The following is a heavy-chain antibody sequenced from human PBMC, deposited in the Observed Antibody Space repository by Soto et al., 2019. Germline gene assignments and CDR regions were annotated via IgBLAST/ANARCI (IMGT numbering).Heavy chain of an antibody. D-gene: IGHD2-2*01. Sequence: KTSETLSLTCTVSGGSISSGGYYWSWIRQHPGKGLEWIGYIYYSGSTYYNPSLKSRVTISVDTSKNQFSLKLSSVTAADTAVYYCARYVVVPAAWGHYYYYGMDVWGQGTTVTVSS. CDR2: IYYSGST. CDR3: ARYVVVPAAWGHYYYYGMDV. J-gene: IGHJ6*02. CDR1: GGSISSGGYY. V-gene: IGHV4-31*03.